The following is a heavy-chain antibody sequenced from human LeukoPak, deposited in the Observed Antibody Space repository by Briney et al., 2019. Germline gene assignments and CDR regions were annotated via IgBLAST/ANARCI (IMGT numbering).Heavy chain of an antibody. CDR3: ATDLEVRGVILS. D-gene: IGHD3-10*01. V-gene: IGHV1-24*01. Sequence: ASVKVSCKVSGYTLTELSMHWVRQAPGKGLEWMGGFDPEDGETIYAQKFQGRVTMTEDTSTDTAYMELSSLRSEDTAVYYCATDLEVRGVILSWGQGTLVTVSS. CDR2: FDPEDGET. CDR1: GYTLTELS. J-gene: IGHJ4*02.